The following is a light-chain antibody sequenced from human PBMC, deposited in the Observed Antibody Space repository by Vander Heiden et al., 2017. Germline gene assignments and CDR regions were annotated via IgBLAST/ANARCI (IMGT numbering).Light chain of an antibody. J-gene: IGKJ3*01. CDR1: QSVLYTSNNKNY. CDR2: WAS. Sequence: DIVMTQSPDSLAVSLGERATINCKSSQSVLYTSNNKNYLAWYQQKPGQPPKLLLYWASTRESGVPDRFSGSGSGTDFTLTISSLQAGDVAVYYCQQDDSTPFTFGHGTKVDVK. CDR3: QQDDSTPFT. V-gene: IGKV4-1*01.